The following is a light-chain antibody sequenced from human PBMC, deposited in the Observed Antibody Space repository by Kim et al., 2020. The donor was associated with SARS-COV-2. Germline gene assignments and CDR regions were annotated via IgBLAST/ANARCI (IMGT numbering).Light chain of an antibody. CDR3: QQYARSRLT. CDR1: QSVTNNY. J-gene: IGKJ2*01. CDR2: GSS. V-gene: IGKV3-20*01. Sequence: EIVLTQSPGSLSLSPGQRATLSCRASQSVTNNYLAWYQQAPGRAPRLVIYGSSNRANGIQDRFSGSGSGTDFTLTISGLEAEDIAVYYCQQYARSRLTFGQGTKLEI.